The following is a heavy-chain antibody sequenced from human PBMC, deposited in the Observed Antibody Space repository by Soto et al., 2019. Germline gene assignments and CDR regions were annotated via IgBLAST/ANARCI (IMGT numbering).Heavy chain of an antibody. V-gene: IGHV3-33*01. J-gene: IGHJ4*02. Sequence: GGSLRLSCAASGFTFSSYGMHWVRQAPGKGLEWVAVIWYDGSNKYYADSVKGRFTISRDNSKNTLYLQMNSLRAEDTAVYYCASQSSIAAAGTNFDYWGQGTLVTVSS. CDR2: IWYDGSNK. CDR3: ASQSSIAAAGTNFDY. CDR1: GFTFSSYG. D-gene: IGHD6-13*01.